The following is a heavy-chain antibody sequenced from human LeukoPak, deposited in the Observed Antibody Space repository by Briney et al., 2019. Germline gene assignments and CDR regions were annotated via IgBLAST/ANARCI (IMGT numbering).Heavy chain of an antibody. J-gene: IGHJ4*02. V-gene: IGHV3-11*04. D-gene: IGHD3-10*01. CDR3: ARRGSFGSGSPFYDY. CDR2: ISSSSTAI. Sequence: PGGSLRLSCAASGFTFSDYYMSWIRQAPGKGLEWVSKISSSSTAIYYADSVKGRFTISRDNAKNSLYLQMNSLRDEDTAVYYCARRGSFGSGSPFYDYWGQGTLVTVSS. CDR1: GFTFSDYY.